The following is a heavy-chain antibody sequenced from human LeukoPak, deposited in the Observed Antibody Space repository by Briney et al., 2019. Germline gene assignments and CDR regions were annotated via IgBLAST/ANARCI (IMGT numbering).Heavy chain of an antibody. CDR1: GGTFSGYY. CDR2: INHSGST. J-gene: IGHJ5*02. D-gene: IGHD6-13*01. V-gene: IGHV4-34*01. Sequence: SETLSLTCAVYGGTFSGYYWSWIRQPPGKGLEWIGEINHSGSTNYNPSLKSRVTISVDTSKNQFSLKLSSVTAADTAVYYCARINNAYRSSWSRVIWFDPRGPGTLVTVSS. CDR3: ARINNAYRSSWSRVIWFDP.